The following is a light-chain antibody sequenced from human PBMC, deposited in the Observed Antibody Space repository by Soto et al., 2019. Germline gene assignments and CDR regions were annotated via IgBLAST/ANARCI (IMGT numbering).Light chain of an antibody. V-gene: IGLV2-14*01. CDR1: SSDVGGYNY. CDR3: SSYTSSSTL. CDR2: AVT. Sequence: QSMLTQPASVSGSSGQSITISCTGTSSDVGGYNYVSWYQQHPGKAPKLMIYAVTDRPSGVSSRFSGSKSGNTASLTISGLQAEDEADYYCSSYTSSSTLFGTGTKVTVL. J-gene: IGLJ1*01.